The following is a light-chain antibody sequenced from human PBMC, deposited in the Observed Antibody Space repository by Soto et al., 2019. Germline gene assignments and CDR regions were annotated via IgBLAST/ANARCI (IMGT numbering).Light chain of an antibody. CDR3: QQYGSSRWT. V-gene: IGKV3-20*01. CDR2: GTS. J-gene: IGKJ1*01. CDR1: QSVSSSY. Sequence: EIVLTQSPGTLSLSPGERATLSCRASQSVSSSYLAWYQQKPGQAPRLLMYGTSNRATGIPDRFSGSVSGTDFTLTISRLEPEDIAVYDCQQYGSSRWTLGQGTKVEIK.